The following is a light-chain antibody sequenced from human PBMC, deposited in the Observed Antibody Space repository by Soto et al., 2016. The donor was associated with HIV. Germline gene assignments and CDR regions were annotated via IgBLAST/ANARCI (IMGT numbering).Light chain of an antibody. CDR1: SLRNYY. CDR3: NSRDSSDNHNYV. V-gene: IGLV3-19*01. J-gene: IGLJ1*01. Sequence: SSELTQDPAVSVALGQTVRITCQGDSLRNYYASWYQQKPGQAPVLVIYGKNNRPSGIPDRFSGSNSVNTASLTITGAQAEDEADYYCNSRDSSDNHNYVFGTGTKVTVL. CDR2: GKN.